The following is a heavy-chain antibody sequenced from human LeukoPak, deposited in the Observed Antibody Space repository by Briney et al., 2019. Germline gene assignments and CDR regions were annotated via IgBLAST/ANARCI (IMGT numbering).Heavy chain of an antibody. J-gene: IGHJ5*02. Sequence: SETLSLTCTVSGGSISSYYWSWIRQPPGKGLEWIGYIYYSGSTNYSPSLKSRVTISVDTSKNQFSLKLSSVTAADTAVYYCARSPLRFLEWLSIPHWFDPWGQGTLVTVSS. CDR2: IYYSGST. CDR3: ARSPLRFLEWLSIPHWFDP. V-gene: IGHV4-59*08. CDR1: GGSISSYY. D-gene: IGHD3-3*01.